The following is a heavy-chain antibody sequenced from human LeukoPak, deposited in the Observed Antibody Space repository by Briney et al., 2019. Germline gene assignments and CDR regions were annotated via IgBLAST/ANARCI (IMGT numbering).Heavy chain of an antibody. CDR3: AGIYCSSTSCRDY. CDR2: INSDGSST. CDR1: GFTFSSYW. Sequence: GGSLRPSCAASGFTFSSYWMHWVRQAPGKGLVWVSRINSDGSSTSYADSVKGRFTISRDNAKNTLYLQMNSLRAEDTAVYYCAGIYCSSTSCRDYWGQGTLVTVPS. V-gene: IGHV3-74*01. J-gene: IGHJ4*02. D-gene: IGHD2-2*01.